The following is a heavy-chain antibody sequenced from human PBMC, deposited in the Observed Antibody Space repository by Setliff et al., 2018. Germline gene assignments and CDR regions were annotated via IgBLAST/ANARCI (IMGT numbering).Heavy chain of an antibody. CDR1: GYTFSSYA. J-gene: IGHJ4*02. V-gene: IGHV3-30*18. CDR3: AKVLDTTGYYYFDF. CDR2: ISWDGTKT. D-gene: IGHD3-22*01. Sequence: GSLRLSCVASGYTFSSYAIHWARQAPGKGLEWVALISWDGTKTSYADSVRGRFTISRDGSKSTLYLDMSSLRSEDTAVYYCAKVLDTTGYYYFDFWGQGTLVTVSS.